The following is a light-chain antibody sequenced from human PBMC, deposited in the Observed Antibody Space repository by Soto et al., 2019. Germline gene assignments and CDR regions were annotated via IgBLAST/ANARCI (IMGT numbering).Light chain of an antibody. CDR3: LLSYSGAREV. V-gene: IGLV7-46*01. CDR1: TGAVTSGHY. J-gene: IGLJ2*01. Sequence: QAVVTQEPSLTVSPGGTVTLTCGSSTGAVTSGHYPYWFQLKPGQAPRTLIYDTSNKHSWTPARFSGSLRGGKAALTLSGAQPEDEAEYYCLLSYSGAREVFGGGTKLTVL. CDR2: DTS.